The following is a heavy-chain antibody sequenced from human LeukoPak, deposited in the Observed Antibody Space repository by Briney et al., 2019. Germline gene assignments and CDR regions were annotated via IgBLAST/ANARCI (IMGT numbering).Heavy chain of an antibody. CDR3: ARDWGMITFGGTPGY. J-gene: IGHJ4*02. Sequence: GGSLRLSCAASGFTFSRYFLAWVRQAPGKGLEWVASIFAGSGTTHYADSVKGRFTISRDNAKNSLYLQMNSLRAEDTAVYYCARDWGMITFGGTPGYWGQGTLVTVSS. D-gene: IGHD3-16*01. V-gene: IGHV3-48*04. CDR2: IFAGSGTT. CDR1: GFTFSRYF.